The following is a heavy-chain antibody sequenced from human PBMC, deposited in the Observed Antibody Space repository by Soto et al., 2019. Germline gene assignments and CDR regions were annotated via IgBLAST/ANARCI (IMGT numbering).Heavy chain of an antibody. CDR3: ARDPAIYSGKFDYGLDV. V-gene: IGHV3-48*03. CDR1: GYTFGNHW. J-gene: IGHJ6*02. CDR2: IGTSGKTI. Sequence: SLRLSCAVAGYTFGNHWMHWVRQAPGNGLEWVSYIGTSGKTIYYADSVRGRFTISRDNAKNSLYLQMNSLRAEDTAVYFCARDPAIYSGKFDYGLDVWGRGTTVTVSS. D-gene: IGHD4-4*01.